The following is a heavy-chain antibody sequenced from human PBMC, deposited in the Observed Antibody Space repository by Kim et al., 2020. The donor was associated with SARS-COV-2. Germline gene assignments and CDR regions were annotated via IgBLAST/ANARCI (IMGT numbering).Heavy chain of an antibody. CDR2: IIPILGIA. J-gene: IGHJ4*02. CDR1: GGTFSSYA. Sequence: SVKVSCKASGGTFSSYAISWVRQAPGQGLEWMGRIIPILGIANYAQKFQGRVTITADKSTSTAYMELSSLRSEDTAVYYCARDWVGRNHGTTGTADDYWGQGTLVTVSS. D-gene: IGHD1-1*01. CDR3: ARDWVGRNHGTTGTADDY. V-gene: IGHV1-69*04.